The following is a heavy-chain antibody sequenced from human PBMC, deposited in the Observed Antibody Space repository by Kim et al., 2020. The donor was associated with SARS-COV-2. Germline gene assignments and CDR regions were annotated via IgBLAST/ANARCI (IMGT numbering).Heavy chain of an antibody. CDR1: GGSISSYY. V-gene: IGHV4-59*13. J-gene: IGHJ4*02. CDR3: ARTLRFLEWSLYFDY. D-gene: IGHD3-3*01. Sequence: SETLSLTCTVSGGSISSYYWSWIRQPPGKGLEWIGYIYYSGSTNYNPSLKSRVTISVDTSKNQFSLKLSSVTAADTAVYYCARTLRFLEWSLYFDYSGQGTLVTVSS. CDR2: IYYSGST.